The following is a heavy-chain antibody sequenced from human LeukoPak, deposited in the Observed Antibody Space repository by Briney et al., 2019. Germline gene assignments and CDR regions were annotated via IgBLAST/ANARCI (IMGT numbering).Heavy chain of an antibody. CDR1: GFTFDNYG. CDR3: ARIDTYYYDSSGYYSAFDI. D-gene: IGHD3-22*01. CDR2: INWNGGST. V-gene: IGHV3-20*04. J-gene: IGHJ3*02. Sequence: GGSLRLSCAASGFTFDNYGMSWVRQAPGKGLEWVSGINWNGGSTGYADSVKGRLTIPRDNAKNSLYLQITSLRAEDTALYYWARIDTYYYDSSGYYSAFDIWGQGTIVTVSS.